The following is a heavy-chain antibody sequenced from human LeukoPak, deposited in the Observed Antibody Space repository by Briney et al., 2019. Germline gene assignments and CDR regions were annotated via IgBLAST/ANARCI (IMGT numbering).Heavy chain of an antibody. CDR1: GGSLSSSSYY. J-gene: IGHJ4*02. CDR3: ARHHPGVVPAAIPYWFDY. V-gene: IGHV4-39*01. CDR2: IYYSGST. D-gene: IGHD2-2*01. Sequence: SETLSLTCTVSGGSLSSSSYYWGWIRQPPGKGLEWIGSIYYSGSTYYNPSLKSRVTISVDTSKNQFSLKLSSVTAADTAVYYCARHHPGVVPAAIPYWFDYWGQGTLVTVSS.